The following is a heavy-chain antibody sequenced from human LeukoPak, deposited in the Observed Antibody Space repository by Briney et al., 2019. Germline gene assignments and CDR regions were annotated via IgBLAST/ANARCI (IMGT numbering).Heavy chain of an antibody. Sequence: PSETPSLTCTVSGASMSSYYWSWIRQPPGKGLEWIGYIYYSGSTYYNPSLKSRVTISLDTSKNQFSLKLSSVTAADTAVYFCARTHDYGGNTDFDYWGQGILVTVSS. CDR3: ARTHDYGGNTDFDY. CDR1: GASMSSYY. V-gene: IGHV4-59*01. CDR2: IYYSGST. J-gene: IGHJ4*02. D-gene: IGHD4-23*01.